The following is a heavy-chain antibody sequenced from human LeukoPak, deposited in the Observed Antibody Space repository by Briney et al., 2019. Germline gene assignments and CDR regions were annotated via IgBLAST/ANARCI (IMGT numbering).Heavy chain of an antibody. CDR3: ARDWSYSSSSYFDY. Sequence: SETLSLTCTVSGGSISSYYWSWIRQTAGKGLEWIRRIYTSGSTNYNPSLKSRVTMSVDTSKNQFSLKLSSVTAADTAVYYCARDWSYSSSSYFDYWGQGTLVTVSS. V-gene: IGHV4-4*07. J-gene: IGHJ4*02. CDR2: IYTSGST. CDR1: GGSISSYY. D-gene: IGHD6-6*01.